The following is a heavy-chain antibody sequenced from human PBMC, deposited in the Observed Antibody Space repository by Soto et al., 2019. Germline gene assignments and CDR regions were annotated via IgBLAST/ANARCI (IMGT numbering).Heavy chain of an antibody. CDR3: ARDLRDSSGYYSDY. J-gene: IGHJ4*02. D-gene: IGHD3-22*01. Sequence: PGGSLRLSCAASGFTFSSYGMHWVRQAPGKGLEWVAVIWYDGSNKYYADSVKGRFTISRDNSKNTLYLQMNSLRAEDTAVYYCARDLRDSSGYYSDYWGQGTLVTV. V-gene: IGHV3-33*01. CDR2: IWYDGSNK. CDR1: GFTFSSYG.